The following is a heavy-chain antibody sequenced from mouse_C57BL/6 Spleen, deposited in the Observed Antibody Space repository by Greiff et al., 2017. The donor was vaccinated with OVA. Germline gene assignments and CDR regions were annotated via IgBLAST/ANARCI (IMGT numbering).Heavy chain of an antibody. J-gene: IGHJ4*01. V-gene: IGHV2-2*01. CDR2: IWSGGST. CDR1: GFSLTSYG. Sequence: VMLVESGPGLVQPSQSLSITCTVSGFSLTSYGVHWVRQSPGKGLEWLGVIWSGGSTDYNAAFISRLSISKDNSKSQVFFKMNSLQADDTAIYYCASDYGYAMDYWGQGTSVTVSS. CDR3: ASDYGYAMDY. D-gene: IGHD2-4*01.